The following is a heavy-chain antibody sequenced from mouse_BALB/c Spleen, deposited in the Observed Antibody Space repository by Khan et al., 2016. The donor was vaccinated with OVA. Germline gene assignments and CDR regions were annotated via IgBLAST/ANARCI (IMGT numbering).Heavy chain of an antibody. Sequence: QVQLKQSGPGLVAPSQSLSITCTVSGFSLTSYGVHWVRQPPGKGLEWMGVIWAGGSTNYNSALMSRLSISRDKSKSQVFLKMNSLQTGDTATYYCARGDGYYEDAMDYWGPGTSVTVSS. CDR2: IWAGGST. CDR3: ARGDGYYEDAMDY. J-gene: IGHJ4*01. CDR1: GFSLTSYG. D-gene: IGHD2-3*01. V-gene: IGHV2-9*02.